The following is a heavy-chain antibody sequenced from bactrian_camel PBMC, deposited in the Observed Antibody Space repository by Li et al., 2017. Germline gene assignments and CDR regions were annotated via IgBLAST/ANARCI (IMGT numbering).Heavy chain of an antibody. CDR2: IGSNGSL. CDR1: MNGYSDEF. CDR3: AAHFGSTYCLVSSAWYDH. D-gene: IGHD2*01. Sequence: HVQLVESGGGSAQAGGSLRLSCAASMNGYSDEFMGWFRQAPGKEREGVATIGSNGSLRYADFAKGRFTISQDKSENTLALQMNSLKPEDTAMYYCAAHFGSTYCLVSSAWYDHSGQGTQVTVS. J-gene: IGHJ4*01. V-gene: IGHV3S53*01.